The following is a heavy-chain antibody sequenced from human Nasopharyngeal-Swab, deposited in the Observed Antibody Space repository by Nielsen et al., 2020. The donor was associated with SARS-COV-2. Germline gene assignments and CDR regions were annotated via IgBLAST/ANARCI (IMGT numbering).Heavy chain of an antibody. V-gene: IGHV3-30*03. D-gene: IGHD3-10*01. CDR2: ISYDGSNK. CDR1: GFTFSSYG. J-gene: IGHJ6*02. Sequence: GESLKISCAASGFTFSSYGMHWVRQAPGKGLEWVAVISYDGSNKYYADSMKGRFTISRDNSKNTLYLQMNSLRAEDTAVYYCARVGSGFYGMDVWGQGTTVTVSS. CDR3: ARVGSGFYGMDV.